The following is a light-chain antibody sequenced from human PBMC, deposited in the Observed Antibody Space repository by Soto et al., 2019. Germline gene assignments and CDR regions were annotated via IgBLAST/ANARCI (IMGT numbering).Light chain of an antibody. CDR1: NIGSKS. V-gene: IGLV3-21*02. CDR2: SDR. Sequence: SYELTQPPAMSVAPGQTARITCGGSNIGSKSVHWYQQRPGQAPLLVVYSDRDRPSGIPERFSGSNSGNTATLTISRVEAGDEADYYCQVWHSSSDHSVFGGGTQLTVL. J-gene: IGLJ3*02. CDR3: QVWHSSSDHSV.